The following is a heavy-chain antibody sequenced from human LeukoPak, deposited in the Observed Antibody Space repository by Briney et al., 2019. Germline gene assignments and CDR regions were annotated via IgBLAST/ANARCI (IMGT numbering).Heavy chain of an antibody. CDR2: IIPIFGTA. Sequence: SVKVSCKASGGTFSSYAISWVRPAPGQGLEWMGRIIPIFGTANYAQKFQGRVTITTDESTSTAYMELSSLRSEDTAVYYCARSSPIVATILYYFDYWGQGTLVTVSS. CDR1: GGTFSSYA. CDR3: ARSSPIVATILYYFDY. D-gene: IGHD5-12*01. V-gene: IGHV1-69*05. J-gene: IGHJ4*02.